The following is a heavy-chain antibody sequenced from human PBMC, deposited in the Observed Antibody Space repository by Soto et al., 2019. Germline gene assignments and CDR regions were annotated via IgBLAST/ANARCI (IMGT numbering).Heavy chain of an antibody. D-gene: IGHD3-3*01. J-gene: IGHJ6*02. Sequence: QVQLVQSGAEVKKPGSSVKDSCKASGGTFSSYAISWVRQAPGQGLEWMGGIIPIFGTANYAQKFQGRVTITADKSTSTAYMELSSLRSEDTAVYYCARYSRFLDQMNYGMDVWGQGTTVTVSS. CDR1: GGTFSSYA. CDR2: IIPIFGTA. CDR3: ARYSRFLDQMNYGMDV. V-gene: IGHV1-69*06.